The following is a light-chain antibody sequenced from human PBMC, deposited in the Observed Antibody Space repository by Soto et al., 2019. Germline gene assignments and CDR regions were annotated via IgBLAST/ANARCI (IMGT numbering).Light chain of an antibody. Sequence: DIQMTQSPSTLSASVGDRVTITCRASQSISSWLDWYQQKPGKAPKLLIYDASSLESGVPSRLSGSGSWEELSLTXSSLQPDDFGTYYCQHYNSYPWTLGXXPKVHIK. CDR2: DAS. J-gene: IGKJ1*01. V-gene: IGKV1-5*01. CDR1: QSISSW. CDR3: QHYNSYPWT.